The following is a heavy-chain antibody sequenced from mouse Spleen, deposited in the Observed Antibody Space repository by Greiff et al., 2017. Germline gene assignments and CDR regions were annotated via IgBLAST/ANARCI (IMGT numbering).Heavy chain of an antibody. CDR3: AREEVTGGFAY. Sequence: QVQLQQPGAELVRPGSSVKLSCKASGYTFTSYWMDWVKQRPGQGLEWIGNIYPSDSETHYNQKFKDKATLTVDKSSSTAYMQLSSLTSEDSAVYYCAREEVTGGFAYWGQGTLVTVSA. V-gene: IGHV1-61*01. CDR2: IYPSDSET. J-gene: IGHJ3*01. D-gene: IGHD2-3*01. CDR1: GYTFTSYW.